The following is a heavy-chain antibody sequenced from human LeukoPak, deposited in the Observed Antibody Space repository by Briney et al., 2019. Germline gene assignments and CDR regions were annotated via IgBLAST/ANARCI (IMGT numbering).Heavy chain of an antibody. D-gene: IGHD4-17*01. J-gene: IGHJ3*02. V-gene: IGHV4-38-2*02. Sequence: SETLSLTCAGAGYSLSSVYYWGWVRQPPGKVLEWIGSIYHGGSTYYNPSLKSRVTISVDTSKNQFSLKLSSVTAADTAVYYCARDEGYGDGAFDIWGQGTMVTVSS. CDR3: ARDEGYGDGAFDI. CDR2: IYHGGST. CDR1: GYSLSSVYY.